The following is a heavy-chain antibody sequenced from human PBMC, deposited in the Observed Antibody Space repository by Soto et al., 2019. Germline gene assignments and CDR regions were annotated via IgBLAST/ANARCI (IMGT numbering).Heavy chain of an antibody. D-gene: IGHD1-1*01. Sequence: EVQLVESGGGLVQPGGSLRLSCAASGFTFSSYWMHWVRQAPGKGLVWVSIINSDGSSTSYADSVKGRFTISRDNAKNTLQLKMSSLRAEDTAVYYSENGTKRWLQSDAFDIWGQGTMVTVSS. CDR3: ENGTKRWLQSDAFDI. CDR2: INSDGSST. J-gene: IGHJ3*02. V-gene: IGHV3-74*01. CDR1: GFTFSSYW.